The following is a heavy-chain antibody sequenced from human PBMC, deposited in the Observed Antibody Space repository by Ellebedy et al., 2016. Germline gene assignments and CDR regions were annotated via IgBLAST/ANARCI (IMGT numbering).Heavy chain of an antibody. CDR1: GFTFRNYA. Sequence: GESLKISXAPSGFTFRNYAMSWVRQAPGKGLEWLAIINKVGNADIYLDSVKGRFTISRDNTKNSVYLQMHRLTGDDSATYYCTGGWGWNSDVWGRGTPVTVSS. J-gene: IGHJ2*01. D-gene: IGHD7-27*01. CDR3: TGGWGWNSDV. CDR2: INKVGNAD. V-gene: IGHV3-7*01.